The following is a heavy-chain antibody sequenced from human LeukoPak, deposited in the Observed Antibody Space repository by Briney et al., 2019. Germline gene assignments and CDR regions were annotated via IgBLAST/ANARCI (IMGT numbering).Heavy chain of an antibody. V-gene: IGHV1-69*13. J-gene: IGHJ2*01. Sequence: GASVKVSCKASGGTFNNHAISWVRQAPGQGLEWMGAVIPIFGTPNYAQNFQGRVTITADASTSTVYMERSSLRSEDTAVYYCARLHGEYDPDWYFDLWGRGTLVTVSS. CDR2: VIPIFGTP. D-gene: IGHD4-17*01. CDR3: ARLHGEYDPDWYFDL. CDR1: GGTFNNHA.